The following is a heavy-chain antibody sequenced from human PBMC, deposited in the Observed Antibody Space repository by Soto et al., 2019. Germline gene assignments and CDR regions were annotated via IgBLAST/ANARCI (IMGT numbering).Heavy chain of an antibody. Sequence: ASVKVSCKASGYTFSSYAMHWVRQAPGQRLEWMGWIIAGNGNTKYSQKFQGRVTITRDTSASTAYMELSSLRSEDTAVYYCASGYCSGVSCYSTFDYWGQRTLVTVSS. V-gene: IGHV1-3*01. D-gene: IGHD2-15*01. CDR2: IIAGNGNT. J-gene: IGHJ4*02. CDR1: GYTFSSYA. CDR3: ASGYCSGVSCYSTFDY.